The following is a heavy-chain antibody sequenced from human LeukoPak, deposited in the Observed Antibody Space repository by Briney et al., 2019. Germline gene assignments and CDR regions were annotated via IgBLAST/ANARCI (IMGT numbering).Heavy chain of an antibody. V-gene: IGHV3-23*01. CDR1: GFTFNTYA. D-gene: IGHD6-19*01. J-gene: IGHJ4*02. Sequence: GGSLRLSCAASGFTFNTYAMSWVRQAPGKGLEWVSAISGSGGSTYYADSVKGRFTISRDNSKNTLYLQMNSLRAEDTAVYYCALTEYSSGWSKLDYWGQGTLVTVSS. CDR3: ALTEYSSGWSKLDY. CDR2: ISGSGGST.